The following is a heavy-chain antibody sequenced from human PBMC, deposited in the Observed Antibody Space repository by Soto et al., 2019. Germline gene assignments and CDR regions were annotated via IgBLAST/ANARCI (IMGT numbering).Heavy chain of an antibody. J-gene: IGHJ5*02. D-gene: IGHD2-15*01. V-gene: IGHV1-24*01. CDR3: ATLQMKRYCSGGSCYSWVNWFDP. Sequence: ASVKVSCKASGYTFTSYDINWVRQAPGKGLEWMGGFDPEDGETIYAQKFQGRVTMTEDTSTDTAYMELSSLRSEDTGVDYCATLQMKRYCSGGSCYSWVNWFDPWGQGTLVTVSS. CDR1: GYTFTSYD. CDR2: FDPEDGET.